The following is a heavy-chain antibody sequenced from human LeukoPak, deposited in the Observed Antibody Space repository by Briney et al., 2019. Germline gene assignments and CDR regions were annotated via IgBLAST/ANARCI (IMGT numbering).Heavy chain of an antibody. CDR1: GFTFSSYS. D-gene: IGHD3-22*01. V-gene: IGHV3-48*02. J-gene: IGHJ4*02. Sequence: GGSLRLSCAASGFTFSSYSMNWVRQAPGKGLEWVPYISSSSSTIYYADSVKGRFTISRDNAKNSLYLQMNSLRDEDTAVYYCARRRGDYYDSSGYYYSGFDYWGQGTLVTVSS. CDR3: ARRRGDYYDSSGYYYSGFDY. CDR2: ISSSSSTI.